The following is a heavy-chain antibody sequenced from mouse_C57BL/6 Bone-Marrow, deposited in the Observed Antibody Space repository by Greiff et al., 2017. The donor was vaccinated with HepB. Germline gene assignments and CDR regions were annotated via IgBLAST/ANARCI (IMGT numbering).Heavy chain of an antibody. CDR2: IYPGNSDT. CDR1: GYTFTSYW. D-gene: IGHD2-2*01. CDR3: TREIYYGYCFAY. V-gene: IGHV1-5*01. Sequence: VQLQQSGTVLARPGASVKMSCKTSGYTFTSYWMHWVKQRPGQGLEWIGAIYPGNSDTSYNQKFKGKAKLTAVTSASTAYMELSSLTNEDSAVYYCTREIYYGYCFAYWGQGTLVTVSA. J-gene: IGHJ3*01.